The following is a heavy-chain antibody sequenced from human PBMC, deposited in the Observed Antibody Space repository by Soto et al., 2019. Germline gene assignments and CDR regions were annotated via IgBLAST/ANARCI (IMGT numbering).Heavy chain of an antibody. CDR2: ISAYNGNT. V-gene: IGHV1-18*01. Sequence: QVHLVQSGAEVKTPGASVKVSCKAAGYTFTRYVIIWVRQAPGQGLEWMGWISAYNGNTNYAQKLQVRVTMTTDTSTSTAYMEMRSLRSADTAVYYCARGHSASIAPIDPWGQVTLVTVSS. CDR1: GYTFTRYV. CDR3: ARGHSASIAPIDP. D-gene: IGHD6-6*01. J-gene: IGHJ5*02.